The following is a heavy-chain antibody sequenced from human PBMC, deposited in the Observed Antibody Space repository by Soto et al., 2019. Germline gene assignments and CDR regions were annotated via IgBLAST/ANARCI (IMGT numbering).Heavy chain of an antibody. J-gene: IGHJ5*02. Sequence: GGSLRLSCAGSGFIFGDSYMSWIRQAPGKGLEWLSYISPGSRYPAYADSVKGRFTISRDNAKRSLYLQMMSLTAEDTAIYYCVRGGGGGLFDPWGQGTMVTVSS. CDR1: GFIFGDSY. D-gene: IGHD2-15*01. V-gene: IGHV3-11*06. CDR2: ISPGSRYP. CDR3: VRGGGGGLFDP.